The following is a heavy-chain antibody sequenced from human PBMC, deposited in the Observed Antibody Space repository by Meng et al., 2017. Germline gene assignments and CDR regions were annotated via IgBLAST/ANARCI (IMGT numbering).Heavy chain of an antibody. CDR1: GGTFSSYA. J-gene: IGHJ4*02. CDR2: IIPIFGTA. V-gene: IGHV1-69*06. D-gene: IGHD4-23*01. CDR3: ARGVGYGGNSLYFDY. Sequence: QGQLVQSGAEGKKPGISGKASCKASGGTFSSYAISWVRQSPGQGREWMGGIIPIFGTANYAQKFQGKVTITADKSTSTAYMELSSLRSEDTAVYYCARGVGYGGNSLYFDYWGQGTLSPSPQ.